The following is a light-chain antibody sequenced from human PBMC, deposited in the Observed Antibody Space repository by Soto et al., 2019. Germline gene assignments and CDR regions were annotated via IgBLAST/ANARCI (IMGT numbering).Light chain of an antibody. J-gene: IGLJ3*02. Sequence: QTVVTQEPSFSVSPGRTVTLTCGLSSGSVSTSYYPSWYQQTPGQAPRTLIYSTNTRSSGVPDRFSGSILGNKAALTITGAQADDESDYYCVLYMGSGIWVFGRATKLTVL. CDR1: SGSVSTSYY. CDR2: STN. CDR3: VLYMGSGIWV. V-gene: IGLV8-61*01.